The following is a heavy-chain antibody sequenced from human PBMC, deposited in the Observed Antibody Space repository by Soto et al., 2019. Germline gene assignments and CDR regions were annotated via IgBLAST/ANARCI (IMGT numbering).Heavy chain of an antibody. CDR1: GGSISSGGYY. V-gene: IGHV4-31*03. D-gene: IGHD4-17*01. CDR2: IYYSGST. J-gene: IGHJ5*02. Sequence: QVQLQESGPGLVKPSQTLSLTCTVSGGSISSGGYYWSWIRQHPGKGLEWIGYIYYSGSTYYNPSLKSRVTIAVDTSKNQFSLKLSSVTAADTAVYYCAREKDYGANWFDPWGQGTLVTVSS. CDR3: AREKDYGANWFDP.